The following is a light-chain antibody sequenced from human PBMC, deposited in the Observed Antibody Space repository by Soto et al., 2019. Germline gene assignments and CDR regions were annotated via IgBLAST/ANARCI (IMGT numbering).Light chain of an antibody. CDR1: QSIGTL. CDR3: QQYKSSPCT. J-gene: IGKJ2*02. V-gene: IGKV1-5*03. Sequence: DIQMTQSPSTLSASVGDRVTITCRASQSIGTLLAWHQQEPGKAPKLLIYKASSLESGVPPRFNGSGSGTEFTLTISTLQPDDLATYYCQQYKSSPCTFGQGTKLELK. CDR2: KAS.